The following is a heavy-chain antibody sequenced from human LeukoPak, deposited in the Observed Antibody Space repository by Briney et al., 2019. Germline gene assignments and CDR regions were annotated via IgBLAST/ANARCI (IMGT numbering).Heavy chain of an antibody. Sequence: PSETLSLTCTVSGGSISSSSYYWGWIRQPPGKGLEWIGSIYYSGSTYYNPSLKSRVTISVDMSKNQFSLKLSSVTAADTAVYYCARQAGSITMIVVVTPFDYWGQGTLVTVSS. CDR2: IYYSGST. V-gene: IGHV4-39*01. CDR3: ARQAGSITMIVVVTPFDY. D-gene: IGHD3-22*01. CDR1: GGSISSSSYY. J-gene: IGHJ4*02.